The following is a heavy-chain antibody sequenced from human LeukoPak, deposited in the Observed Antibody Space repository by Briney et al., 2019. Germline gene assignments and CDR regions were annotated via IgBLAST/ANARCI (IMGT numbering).Heavy chain of an antibody. J-gene: IGHJ5*02. CDR3: ARSITRNWFDP. CDR2: ISGSGGST. CDR1: GFTFSSYA. V-gene: IGHV3-23*01. D-gene: IGHD3-10*01. Sequence: PGGSLRLSCAASGFTFSSYAMSWIRQAPGKGLEWVSAISGSGGSTYYADSVKGRFTISRDNSKNSLYLQMNSLRAEDTAVYYCARSITRNWFDPWGQGTLVTVSS.